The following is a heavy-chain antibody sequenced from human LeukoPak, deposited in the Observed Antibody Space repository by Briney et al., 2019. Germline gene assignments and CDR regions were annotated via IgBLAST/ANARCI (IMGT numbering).Heavy chain of an antibody. Sequence: PSETLSLTCTVSGGSISSGDYYWSWIRQPPGKGLEWIGYIYYSGSTYYNPSLKSRVTISVDTSKNQFSLKLSSVTAADTAVYYCARPGLGVAAAENDYWGQGTLVTVSS. D-gene: IGHD6-13*01. V-gene: IGHV4-30-4*08. CDR1: GGSISSGDYY. CDR2: IYYSGST. J-gene: IGHJ4*02. CDR3: ARPGLGVAAAENDY.